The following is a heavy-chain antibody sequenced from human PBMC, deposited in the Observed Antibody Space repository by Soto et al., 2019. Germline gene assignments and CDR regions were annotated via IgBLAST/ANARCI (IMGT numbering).Heavy chain of an antibody. CDR1: GGSISSGGYS. Sequence: NPSETLSLTCAVSGGSISSGGYSWSWIRQPPGKGLEWIGYMYHSGSTYYNPSLKSRVTISIDRSKNQFSLKLSSVTAADTAVYYCDRVPDYWGQGILVTVSS. J-gene: IGHJ4*02. D-gene: IGHD2-2*01. V-gene: IGHV4-30-2*01. CDR2: MYHSGST. CDR3: DRVPDY.